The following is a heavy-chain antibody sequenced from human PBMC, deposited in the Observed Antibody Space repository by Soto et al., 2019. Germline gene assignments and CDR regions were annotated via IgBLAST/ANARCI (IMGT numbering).Heavy chain of an antibody. V-gene: IGHV6-1*01. CDR3: VRLVGNSWLDS. CDR2: TYYRSKWYI. Sequence: QVQLQQSGPGLVKTSQTLSLTCAISGDSVSSNDATWDWIRQSPSRGLERLGRTYYRSKWYIDYAVSLKSRTTINPHPSHNQPSLQLNSVTPDDPAVYYCVRLVGNSWLDSWRPGTLVTVSS. CDR1: GDSVSSNDAT. D-gene: IGHD2-2*01. J-gene: IGHJ5*01.